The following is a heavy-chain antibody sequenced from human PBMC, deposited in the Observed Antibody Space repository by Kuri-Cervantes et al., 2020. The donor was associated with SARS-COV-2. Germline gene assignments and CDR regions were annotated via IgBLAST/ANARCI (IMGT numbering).Heavy chain of an antibody. Sequence: GSLRLSCTVSGGSISSYYWSWIRQPPGKGLEWIGYIYYSGSTNYNPSLKSRVTISVDTSKNQFSLKLSSVTAADTAVYYCARATTYYDFWGGYSFDYWGQGTLVTVSS. D-gene: IGHD3-3*01. CDR1: GGSISSYY. J-gene: IGHJ4*02. CDR3: ARATTYYDFWGGYSFDY. V-gene: IGHV4-59*01. CDR2: IYYSGST.